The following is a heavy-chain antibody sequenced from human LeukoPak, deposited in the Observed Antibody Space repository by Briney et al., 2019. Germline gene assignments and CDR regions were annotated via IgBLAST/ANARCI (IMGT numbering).Heavy chain of an antibody. J-gene: IGHJ4*02. CDR3: ASVLRDGYLFYFDY. CDR2: IYYSGST. V-gene: IGHV4-4*02. Sequence: PSGTLSLTCAVSGGSISSSNWWSWVRQPPGKGLEWIGYIYYSGSTNYNPSLKSRVTISVDTSKNQFSLKLSSVTAADTAVYYCASVLRDGYLFYFDYWGQGTLVTVSA. D-gene: IGHD5-24*01. CDR1: GGSISSSNW.